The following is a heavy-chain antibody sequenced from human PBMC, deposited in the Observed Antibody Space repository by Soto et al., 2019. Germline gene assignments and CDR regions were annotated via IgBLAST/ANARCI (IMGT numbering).Heavy chain of an antibody. CDR1: GYSFAGYW. J-gene: IGHJ4*02. CDR2: IDPSDSQT. D-gene: IGHD6-19*01. Sequence: GESLKISCKGSGYSFAGYWITWVRQKPGKGLEWMGRIDPSDSQTYYSPSFRGHVTISATKSITTVFLQWSSLRASDTAMYYCARHYALKTGGWYGYWGQGTLVTVSS. V-gene: IGHV5-10-1*01. CDR3: ARHYALKTGGWYGY.